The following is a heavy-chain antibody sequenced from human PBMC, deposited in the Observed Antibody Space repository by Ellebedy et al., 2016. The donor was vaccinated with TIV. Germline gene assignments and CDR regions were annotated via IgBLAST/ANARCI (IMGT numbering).Heavy chain of an antibody. CDR1: GITFSRYW. D-gene: IGHD2-8*02. V-gene: IGHV3-74*01. J-gene: IGHJ4*02. CDR2: IDNDGTRT. CDR3: ASGMVVSMTGTSDY. Sequence: GESLKISXAASGITFSRYWMHWVRQVPGKRLVWVSRIDNDGTRTDYADSVKGRFTISRDNAKSTLYLQMNSLRAEDSALYYCASGMVVSMTGTSDYWGQGTLVTVSS.